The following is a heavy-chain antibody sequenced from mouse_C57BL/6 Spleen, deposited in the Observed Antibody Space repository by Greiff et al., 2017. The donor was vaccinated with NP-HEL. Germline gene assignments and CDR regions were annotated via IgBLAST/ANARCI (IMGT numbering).Heavy chain of an antibody. CDR3: ARNGSSFSYWYFDV. CDR2: IYPRSGNT. Sequence: QVQLQQSGAELARPGASVKLSCKASGYTFTSYGISWVKQRTGQGLEWIGEIYPRSGNTYYNEKFKGKATLTADKSSSTAYMELRSLTSEDSAVYFCARNGSSFSYWYFDVWGTGTTVTVSS. J-gene: IGHJ1*03. CDR1: GYTFTSYG. D-gene: IGHD1-1*01. V-gene: IGHV1-81*01.